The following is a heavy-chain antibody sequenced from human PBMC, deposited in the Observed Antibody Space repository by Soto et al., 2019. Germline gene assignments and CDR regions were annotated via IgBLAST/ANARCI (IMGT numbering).Heavy chain of an antibody. J-gene: IGHJ4*02. CDR3: ARHDYGDYVGFDY. Sequence: QVQLVESGGGVVQPGRSLRLSCAASGFTFSSYAMHWVRQAPGKGLEWVAVISYDGSNKYYADSVKGRFTISRDNSKNTLYLQMNSLRGEDTAVYYCARHDYGDYVGFDYWGQGTLVTVSS. D-gene: IGHD4-17*01. CDR1: GFTFSSYA. V-gene: IGHV3-30-3*01. CDR2: ISYDGSNK.